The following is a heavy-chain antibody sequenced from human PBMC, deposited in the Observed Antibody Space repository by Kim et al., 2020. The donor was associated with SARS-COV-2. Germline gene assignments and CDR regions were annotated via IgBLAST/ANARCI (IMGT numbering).Heavy chain of an antibody. D-gene: IGHD3-10*01. CDR2: ISDSGRST. J-gene: IGHJ6*04. V-gene: IGHV3-23*01. CDR3: AKRSNGEHYYGLDV. Sequence: GGSLRLSCAASGFSFNDYAMNWVRQAPGKGLEWVSVISDSGRSTYYADSVKGRFIVSRDNSKNTVDLQMNSLKAEDTAIYYCAKRSNGEHYYGLDVWGEGTTVTVSS. CDR1: GFSFNDYA.